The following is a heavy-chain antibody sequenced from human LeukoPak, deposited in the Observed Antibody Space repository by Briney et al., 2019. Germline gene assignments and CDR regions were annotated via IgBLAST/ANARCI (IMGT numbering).Heavy chain of an antibody. CDR2: ISGSGTGT. D-gene: IGHD5-24*01. Sequence: GGSLRLSCAASGFSFSSYALSWVRQAPGRGLEWVSAISGSGTGTHYADSVKGRFTISRDYSKNTVHLQMNSLRAVDTAVYYCGKDPLIDGYNWIYFDYWGQGTLVTVSS. CDR1: GFSFSSYA. CDR3: GKDPLIDGYNWIYFDY. V-gene: IGHV3-23*01. J-gene: IGHJ4*02.